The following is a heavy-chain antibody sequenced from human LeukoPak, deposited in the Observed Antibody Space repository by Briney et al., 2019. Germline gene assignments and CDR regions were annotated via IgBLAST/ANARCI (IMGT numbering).Heavy chain of an antibody. J-gene: IGHJ6*03. CDR2: INHSGST. CDR3: ARGQHPYYYYYMDV. D-gene: IGHD2-2*01. Sequence: SETLSLTCTVSGGSISSYYWSWIRQPPGKGLEWIGEINHSGSTNYNPSLKSRVTISVDTSKNQFSLKLSSVTAADTAVYYCARGQHPYYYYYMDVWGKGTTVTVSS. CDR1: GGSISSYY. V-gene: IGHV4-34*01.